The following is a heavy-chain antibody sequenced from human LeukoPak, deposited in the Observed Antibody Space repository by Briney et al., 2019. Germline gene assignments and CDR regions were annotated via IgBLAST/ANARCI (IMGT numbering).Heavy chain of an antibody. V-gene: IGHV4-31*03. CDR1: GGSISSGGYY. CDR3: ARARDFWSGYYSYYYYGMDV. CDR2: IYYSGST. D-gene: IGHD3-3*01. Sequence: PSETLFLTCTVSGGSISSGGYYWSWIRQHPGKGLEWIGYIYYSGSTYYNPSLKSRVTISVDTSKNQFSLKLSSVTAADTAVYYCARARDFWSGYYSYYYYGMDVWGQGTTVTVSS. J-gene: IGHJ6*02.